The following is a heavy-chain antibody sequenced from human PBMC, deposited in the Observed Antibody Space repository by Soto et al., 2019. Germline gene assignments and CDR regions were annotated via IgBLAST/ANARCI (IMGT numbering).Heavy chain of an antibody. CDR1: GYTFTGYY. J-gene: IGHJ6*02. Sequence: ASVKVSCKASGYTFTGYYMHWVRQAPGQGLEWMGWINPNSGGTNYAQKFQGRFTISRDNAKNSLYLQMNSLRAEDTAVYFCTITMARGVISPYYYGVDVWGQGTTVTVSS. V-gene: IGHV1-2*02. D-gene: IGHD3-10*01. CDR3: TITMARGVISPYYYGVDV. CDR2: INPNSGGT.